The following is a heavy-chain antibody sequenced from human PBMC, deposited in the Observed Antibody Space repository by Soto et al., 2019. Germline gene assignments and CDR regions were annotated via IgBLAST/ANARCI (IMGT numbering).Heavy chain of an antibody. D-gene: IGHD4-17*01. J-gene: IGHJ4*02. Sequence: QVPLQESGPGLVKPSETLSLTCSVSGGSIGHYYWNWIRQSPGKGLEWIGNVYYSGTTYNPSLRRRVTISVDTSKSQFSLNLTSVTAADTAVYYCARQSSGDFDFWGQGVLVTVSS. CDR1: GGSIGHYY. V-gene: IGHV4-59*08. CDR2: VYYSGT. CDR3: ARQSSGDFDF.